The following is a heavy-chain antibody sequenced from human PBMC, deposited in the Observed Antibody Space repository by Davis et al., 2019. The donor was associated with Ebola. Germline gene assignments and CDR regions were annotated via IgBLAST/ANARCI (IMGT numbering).Heavy chain of an antibody. CDR2: IDPSDSYT. V-gene: IGHV5-10-1*01. CDR1: GYSFTSYW. Sequence: GESLKISCKGSGYSFTSYWISWVRQMPGKGLEWMGRIDPSDSYTSYSPSFQGHVTISADKSISTAYLQWNSLKASDTAMYYCARHQGSSWYLGPLAYWGQGTLVTVSS. J-gene: IGHJ4*02. D-gene: IGHD6-13*01. CDR3: ARHQGSSWYLGPLAY.